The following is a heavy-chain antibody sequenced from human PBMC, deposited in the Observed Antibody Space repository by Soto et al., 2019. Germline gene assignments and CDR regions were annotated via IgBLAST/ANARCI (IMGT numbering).Heavy chain of an antibody. CDR1: GFTFSSYG. J-gene: IGHJ5*02. Sequence: QVQLVESGGGVVQPGGSLRLSCAASGFTFSSYGMHWVRQAPGKGLEWVAVISYHGINTHYADSVKGRFTISRDNYKNTLYLHMNSLRPEDTAVYYCAKTGDGGYDWGWFDPWGQGTLVTVSS. CDR3: AKTGDGGYDWGWFDP. D-gene: IGHD5-12*01. CDR2: ISYHGINT. V-gene: IGHV3-30*18.